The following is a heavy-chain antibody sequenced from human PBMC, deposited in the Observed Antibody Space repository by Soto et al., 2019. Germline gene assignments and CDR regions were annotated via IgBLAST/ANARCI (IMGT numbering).Heavy chain of an antibody. V-gene: IGHV1-18*01. Sequence: ASVKVSCKAAGYTLTSYGISWVRQAPGQGLEWMGWISAYNGNTIYAKKLQGRVTLTTDTSTSTAYVELRSLRSDDTAVYYCARDARYCTSATCYTGNGWFDPWGQGTQVTVSS. CDR1: GYTLTSYG. CDR3: ARDARYCTSATCYTGNGWFDP. CDR2: ISAYNGNT. D-gene: IGHD2-2*02. J-gene: IGHJ5*02.